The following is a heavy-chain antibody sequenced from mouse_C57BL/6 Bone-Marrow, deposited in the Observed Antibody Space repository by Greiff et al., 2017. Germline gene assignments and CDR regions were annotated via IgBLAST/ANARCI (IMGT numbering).Heavy chain of an antibody. CDR2: ISGGGGNT. CDR3: ARQVTTVLATKYFDV. V-gene: IGHV5-9*01. Sequence: DVMLVESGGGLVKPGGSLKLSCAASGFTFSSYTMSLVRQTPEKRLQWVAAISGGGGNTYYPDSVKGRFPISRANATNILYLQMSSLRSEDTALYYCARQVTTVLATKYFDVWGTGTTVTVSS. D-gene: IGHD1-1*01. J-gene: IGHJ1*03. CDR1: GFTFSSYT.